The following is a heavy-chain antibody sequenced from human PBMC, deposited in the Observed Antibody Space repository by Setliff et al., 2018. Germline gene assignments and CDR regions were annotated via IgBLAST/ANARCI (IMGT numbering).Heavy chain of an antibody. Sequence: SETLSLTCTVSGDSLSSSYWSWIRQPPGKGLEWIGRFSYGVSTIYNPSLESRVTFSVDTSKNQFSLKLTSVTAADTAVYYCARRVLECGRTACPLGGAYNWFDPWGQGSGVTVSA. CDR2: FSYGVST. J-gene: IGHJ5*02. V-gene: IGHV4-59*08. CDR3: ARRVLECGRTACPLGGAYNWFDP. D-gene: IGHD3-3*01. CDR1: GDSLSSSY.